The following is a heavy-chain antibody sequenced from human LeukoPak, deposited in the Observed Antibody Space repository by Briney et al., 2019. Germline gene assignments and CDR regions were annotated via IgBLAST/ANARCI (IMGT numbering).Heavy chain of an antibody. CDR2: IYYSGST. CDR3: ARAYDSSAYSLEY. CDR1: GGSFSSGGYY. V-gene: IGHV4-31*03. J-gene: IGHJ4*02. Sequence: PSQTLSLTCTVSGGSFSSGGYYWSWSRQHPGKGLEWIGYIYYSGSTYYNPSLKSRVTISVDTSKNQFSLKLTSLTATATAVYYCARAYDSSAYSLEYWGPGTLVPVSS. D-gene: IGHD3-22*01.